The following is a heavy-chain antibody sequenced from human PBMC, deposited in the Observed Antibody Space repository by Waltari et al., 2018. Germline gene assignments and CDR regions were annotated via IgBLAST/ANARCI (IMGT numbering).Heavy chain of an antibody. CDR2: NNEDGNEK. J-gene: IGHJ4*02. CDR3: ARNHGQSSNDVYFDY. CDR1: GFPISIDW. V-gene: IGHV3-7*02. Sequence: QLVESGGGLVRPGGSLRIACVAYGFPISIDWMSWVRQDPGKGLECVANNNEDGNEKYYGESVKGRFTVSRDNAKNSLYLQMNSLRDEDTAVYYCARNHGQSSNDVYFDYWGQGTLVTVSS. D-gene: IGHD2-2*01.